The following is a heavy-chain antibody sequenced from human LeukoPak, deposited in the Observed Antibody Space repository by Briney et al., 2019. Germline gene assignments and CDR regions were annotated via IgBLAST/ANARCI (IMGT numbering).Heavy chain of an antibody. J-gene: IGHJ4*02. CDR2: IREGGCKK. V-gene: IGHV3-7*03. CDR3: ARDTWVLLGWPDRFDY. Sequence: GGSLRLSCAASGFTFSSYSMSWVRQAPGKGLEWVANIREGGCKKYYVDSVKGRFTISRDNAKNTLYLQMNSLRAEDTAVYYCARDTWVLLGWPDRFDYWGQGTLVTVSS. CDR1: GFTFSSYS. D-gene: IGHD1-26*01.